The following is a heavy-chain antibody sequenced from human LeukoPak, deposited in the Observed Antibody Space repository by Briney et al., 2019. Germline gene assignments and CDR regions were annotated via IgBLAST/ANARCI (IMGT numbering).Heavy chain of an antibody. J-gene: IGHJ2*01. Sequence: ASMKVSCKASGYTFNVYYLHWVRQAPGQGLEWMGWINPNSGDTKYAQKFRGRVTMTGDTSISTAYMELRRLRFDDTAVYYCAILRLSTGLWWFFDLWGRGTLVTVSS. D-gene: IGHD2-8*02. CDR1: GYTFNVYY. V-gene: IGHV1-2*02. CDR2: INPNSGDT. CDR3: AILRLSTGLWWFFDL.